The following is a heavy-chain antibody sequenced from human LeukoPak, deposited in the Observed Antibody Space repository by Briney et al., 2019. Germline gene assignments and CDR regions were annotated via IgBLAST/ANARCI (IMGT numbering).Heavy chain of an antibody. CDR2: IIPIFGTA. Sequence: GASVKVSCKASGGTFSSYAISWVRQAPGQGLERMGGIIPIFGTANYAQKFQGRVTITTDESTSTAYMELSSLRSEDTAVYYCANWGRRGTSKYSGSLYAFDIWGQGTMVTVSS. CDR1: GGTFSSYA. D-gene: IGHD2-2*01. J-gene: IGHJ3*02. V-gene: IGHV1-69*05. CDR3: ANWGRRGTSKYSGSLYAFDI.